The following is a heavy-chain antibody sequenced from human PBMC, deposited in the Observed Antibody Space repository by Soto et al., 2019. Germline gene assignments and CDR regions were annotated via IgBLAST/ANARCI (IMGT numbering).Heavy chain of an antibody. D-gene: IGHD6-13*01. CDR1: GFTFSSYG. J-gene: IGHJ4*02. CDR2: IYYDGSNK. Sequence: QVQLVESGGGVVQPGRSLGLSCAASGFTFSSYGMHWVRQAPGKGLEWVAVIYYDGSNKYYADSVKGRVTISRDNSKNTLYLQMNSLRAEDTAVYYCARSQYSSSWYPFDYWGQGTLVTVSS. CDR3: ARSQYSSSWYPFDY. V-gene: IGHV3-33*01.